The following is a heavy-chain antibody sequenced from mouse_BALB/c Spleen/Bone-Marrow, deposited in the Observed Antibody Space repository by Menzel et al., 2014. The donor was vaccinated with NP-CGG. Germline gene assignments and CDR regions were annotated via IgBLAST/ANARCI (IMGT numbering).Heavy chain of an antibody. Sequence: EVQLVESGGGLGQPKGSLKVSCAASGFTFNTYAMNWVRQAPGKGLEWVARIRSKSHNYATFYAGSVKDRFTISRDDSQNMLYLQMNNLKTEDTAMYYCVRDWDFDYWGQGTTLTVSS. CDR3: VRDWDFDY. D-gene: IGHD4-1*01. V-gene: IGHV10-1*02. CDR1: GFTFNTYA. J-gene: IGHJ2*01. CDR2: IRSKSHNYAT.